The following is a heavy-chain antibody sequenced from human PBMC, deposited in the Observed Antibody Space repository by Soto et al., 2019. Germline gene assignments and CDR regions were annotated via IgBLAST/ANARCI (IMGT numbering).Heavy chain of an antibody. CDR3: ARLDYDYTWGSYPSDY. CDR1: GGSISSSSYY. V-gene: IGHV4-39*07. J-gene: IGHJ4*02. Sequence: PSETLSLTCTVSGGSISSSSYYWGWIRQPPGKGLEWIGSIYYSGSTYYNPSLKSRVTISVDTSKNQFSLKLSSVTAADTAVYYCARLDYDYTWGSYPSDYWGQGTLVTVSS. CDR2: IYYSGST. D-gene: IGHD3-16*02.